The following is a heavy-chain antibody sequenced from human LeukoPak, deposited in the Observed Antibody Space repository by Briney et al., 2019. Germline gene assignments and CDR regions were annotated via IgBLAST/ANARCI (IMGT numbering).Heavy chain of an antibody. Sequence: ASVKVSCKASGGTFGSYAISWVRQAPGQGLEWMGGIIPIFGTANYAQKFQGRVTITADESTSTAYMELSSLRSEDTAVYYCAREKTGIVGVAVDYWGQGTLVTVSS. D-gene: IGHD1-26*01. CDR2: IIPIFGTA. V-gene: IGHV1-69*13. CDR1: GGTFGSYA. J-gene: IGHJ4*02. CDR3: AREKTGIVGVAVDY.